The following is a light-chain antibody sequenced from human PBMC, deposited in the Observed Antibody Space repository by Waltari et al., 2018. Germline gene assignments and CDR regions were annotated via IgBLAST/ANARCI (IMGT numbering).Light chain of an antibody. J-gene: IGKJ2*01. CDR3: QQYYSHPPT. V-gene: IGKV4-1*01. CDR1: KTILYPPNNMNS. CDR2: WAS. Sequence: DIVMTQSPDSLAVSLGERATINCKSSKTILYPPNNMNSLAWYQCKPGQPPKLLISWASTRESGVPERFSGSGSGTDFTLTIGSLQAEDVALYYCQQYYSHPPTFGQGTKLEIK.